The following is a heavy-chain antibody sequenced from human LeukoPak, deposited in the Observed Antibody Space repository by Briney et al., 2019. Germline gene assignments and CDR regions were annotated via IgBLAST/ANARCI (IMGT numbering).Heavy chain of an antibody. CDR1: GYTFTDYY. J-gene: IGHJ4*02. Sequence: ASVKVSCKASGYTFTDYYVHWVRQAPGQGLEWMGWINPKSGGTNYAQKFQGRVTMTRDTSISTAYMELSRLISDGTAVYYCARGGIDSSGHYPRAFDYWGQGTLVTVSS. D-gene: IGHD3-22*01. V-gene: IGHV1-2*02. CDR2: INPKSGGT. CDR3: ARGGIDSSGHYPRAFDY.